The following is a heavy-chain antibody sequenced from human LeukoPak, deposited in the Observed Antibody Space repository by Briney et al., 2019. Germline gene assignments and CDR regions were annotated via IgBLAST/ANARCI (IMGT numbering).Heavy chain of an antibody. D-gene: IGHD2-15*01. CDR3: ARKYCSGGSCYSGWFDP. V-gene: IGHV4-59*12. CDR2: IYYSGST. Sequence: SETLSPTCTVSGGSISSYYWSWIRQPPGKGLEWIGYIYYSGSTNYNPSLKSRVTISVDRSKNQFSLKLSSVTAADTAVYYCARKYCSGGSCYSGWFDPWGQGTLVTVSS. CDR1: GGSISSYY. J-gene: IGHJ5*02.